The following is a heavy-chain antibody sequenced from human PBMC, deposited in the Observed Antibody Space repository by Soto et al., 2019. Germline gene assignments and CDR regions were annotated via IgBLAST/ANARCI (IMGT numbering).Heavy chain of an antibody. V-gene: IGHV3-74*01. D-gene: IGHD3-22*01. CDR1: GFTFGTYW. J-gene: IGHJ5*02. CDR2: INIDGSTT. Sequence: EVQVVESGGGFVQPGGSLRLSCAASGFTFGTYWIHWVRQAPGKGLVWVARINIDGSTTNYADSVKGRLTISRDNDKHRVYVRMNSLRAEDTALYHCARGHLYYYDTMDPWGQGTLVTVSS. CDR3: ARGHLYYYDTMDP.